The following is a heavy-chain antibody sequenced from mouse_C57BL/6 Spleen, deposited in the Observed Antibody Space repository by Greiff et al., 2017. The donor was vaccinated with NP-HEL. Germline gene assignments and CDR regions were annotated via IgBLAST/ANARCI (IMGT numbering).Heavy chain of an antibody. V-gene: IGHV14-4*01. CDR2: IDPENGDT. CDR1: GFNIKDDY. Sequence: EVQRVESGAELVRPGASVKLSCTASGFNIKDDYMHWVKQRPEQGLEWIGWIDPENGDTEYASKFQGKATITADTSSNTAYLQLSSLKSEDTAVYYCTLTGTYFDYWGQGTTLTVSS. J-gene: IGHJ2*01. D-gene: IGHD4-1*01. CDR3: TLTGTYFDY.